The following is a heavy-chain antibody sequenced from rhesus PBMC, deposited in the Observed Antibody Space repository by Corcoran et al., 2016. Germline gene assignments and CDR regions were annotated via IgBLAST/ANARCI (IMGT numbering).Heavy chain of an antibody. V-gene: IGHV3S5*01. CDR3: AKVGSLDV. CDR1: GFTFSSYD. J-gene: IGHJ5-2*02. CDR2: INRGGGRT. Sequence: EVQLVESGGGLVQPGGSLRLSCAASGFTFSSYDMSWVRQAPGKGLEVGEAINRGGGRTYYGDTVKGRFTISRDNSKNTLSLQMNSLRAEDTAVYYCAKVGSLDVWGRGVLVTVSS.